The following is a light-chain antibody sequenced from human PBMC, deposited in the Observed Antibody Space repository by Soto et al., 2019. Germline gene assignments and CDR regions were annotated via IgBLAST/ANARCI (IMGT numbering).Light chain of an antibody. CDR1: QGISSY. CDR2: AAS. V-gene: IGKV1-8*01. Sequence: AIRMTQSPSSLSASTGDRVTITCRASQGISSYLDWYQQKPGKAPKLLIYAASTLQSGVPSRFSGSGSGTDLTLTMSGLQSQDFETYYCQQYYSYLGTFGQGTKVQIK. CDR3: QQYYSYLGT. J-gene: IGKJ1*01.